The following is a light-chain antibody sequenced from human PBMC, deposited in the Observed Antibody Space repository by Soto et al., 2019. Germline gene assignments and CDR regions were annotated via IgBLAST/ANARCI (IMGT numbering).Light chain of an antibody. CDR2: DDS. V-gene: IGLV3-21*02. Sequence: SYELTQPPSVSVAPGQTAMIACGGNNIGNKSVHWYQQRPGQAPVLVVYDDSDRPSGIPERFSGSNSGNTATLTISRVEAGDEDDYYCQVWDSSSDDSSDRTSDRWVFGGGTKVTVL. J-gene: IGLJ3*02. CDR3: QVWDSSSDDSSDRTSDRWV. CDR1: NIGNKS.